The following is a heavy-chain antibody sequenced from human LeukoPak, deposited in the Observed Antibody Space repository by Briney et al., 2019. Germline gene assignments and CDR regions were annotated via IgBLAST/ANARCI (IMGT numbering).Heavy chain of an antibody. J-gene: IGHJ6*02. CDR2: IIPIFGTA. V-gene: IGHV1-69*01. Sequence: SVKVSCKASGGTFSTYAISWVRQAPGQGLEWMGGIIPIFGTANYAQKFQGRVTITADESTSTAYMELSSLRSEDTAVYYCARDSPTTVTGYYGMDVWGQGNTVTVSS. CDR1: GGTFSTYA. D-gene: IGHD4-17*01. CDR3: ARDSPTTVTGYYGMDV.